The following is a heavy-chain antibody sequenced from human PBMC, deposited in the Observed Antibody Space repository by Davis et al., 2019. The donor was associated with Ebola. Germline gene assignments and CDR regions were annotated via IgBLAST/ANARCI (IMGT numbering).Heavy chain of an antibody. CDR2: IYYSGST. V-gene: IGHV4-39*01. D-gene: IGHD3-10*01. Sequence: SETLSLTCTVSGGSISSSSYYWGWIRQPPGKGLEWIGSIYYSGSTYYNPSLKSRVTISVDTSKNQFSLKLSSVTAADTAVYYCARGLLWFGELPTRWFDPWGQGTLVTVSS. CDR3: ARGLLWFGELPTRWFDP. J-gene: IGHJ5*02. CDR1: GGSISSSSYY.